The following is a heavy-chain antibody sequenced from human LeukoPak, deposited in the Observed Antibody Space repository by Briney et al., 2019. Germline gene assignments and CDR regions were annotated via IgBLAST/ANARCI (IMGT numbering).Heavy chain of an antibody. D-gene: IGHD5-18*01. CDR1: GFTFSSYG. CDR2: IWYDGSNK. Sequence: PGGSLRLSCAASGFTFSSYGMHWVRQAPGKGLEWVAVIWYDGSNKYYADSVKGRFTISRDTSKNTLYLQMDSLRAEDTAVYYCAKTPGRELWSAPFDYWGQGTLVTVSS. J-gene: IGHJ4*02. V-gene: IGHV3-33*06. CDR3: AKTPGRELWSAPFDY.